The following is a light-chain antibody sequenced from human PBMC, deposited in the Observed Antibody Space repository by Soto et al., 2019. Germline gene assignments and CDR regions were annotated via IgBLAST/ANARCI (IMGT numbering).Light chain of an antibody. CDR2: GAS. J-gene: IGKJ2*01. CDR1: QSVSSS. V-gene: IGKV3D-15*01. Sequence: EIVMTQSPATLSVSPGERATLSCRASQSVSSSLAWYHHKPVQAPRLLIYGASIRSPGIPGRFSGSGSGTDFTLTISCLQSDDFAAYYCGQYSNRYAFGHGTKL. CDR3: GQYSNRYA.